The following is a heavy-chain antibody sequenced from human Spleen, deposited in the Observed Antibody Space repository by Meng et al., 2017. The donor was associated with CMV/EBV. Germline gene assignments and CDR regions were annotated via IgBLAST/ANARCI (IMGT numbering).Heavy chain of an antibody. CDR1: GGSISIGDYY. CDR2: IYYSGST. J-gene: IGHJ2*01. V-gene: IGHV4-30-4*08. CDR3: ARENIVVVPDWYFDL. Sequence: HAQLQDPGPGLLHPSPPLSLPWPVSGGSISIGDYYWSWIRQPPGKGLEWIGYIYYSGSTYYNPSLKSRVTISVDTSKNQFPLKLSSVTAADTAVYYCARENIVVVPDWYFDLWGRGTLVTVSS. D-gene: IGHD2-2*01.